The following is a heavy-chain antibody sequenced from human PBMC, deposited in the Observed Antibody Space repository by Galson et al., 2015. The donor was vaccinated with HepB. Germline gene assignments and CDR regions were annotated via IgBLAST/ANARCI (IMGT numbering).Heavy chain of an antibody. J-gene: IGHJ4*02. CDR1: GFTFSSYA. CDR2: ISASGGST. V-gene: IGHV3-23*01. D-gene: IGHD6-19*01. CDR3: AKASVAGTKGPFDY. Sequence: SLRLSCAASGFTFSSYAMSWVRQAPGKGLEWVSAISASGGSTCYADSVKGRFTISRDNSKNTLYLQMNSLRAEDTAVYYCAKASVAGTKGPFDYWGQGTLVPVSS.